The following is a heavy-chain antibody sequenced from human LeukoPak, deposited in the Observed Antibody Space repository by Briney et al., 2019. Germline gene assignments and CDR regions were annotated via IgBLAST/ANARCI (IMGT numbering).Heavy chain of an antibody. CDR2: IYTSGST. Sequence: SQTLSPTCTVSGGSISSGSYYWSWIRQPAGKGLEWIGRIYTSGSTNYNPSLKSRVTISVDTSKNQFSLKLSSVTAADTAVYYCASFLYSGSYYVDYWGQGTLVTVSS. J-gene: IGHJ4*02. D-gene: IGHD1-26*01. V-gene: IGHV4-61*02. CDR1: GGSISSGSYY. CDR3: ASFLYSGSYYVDY.